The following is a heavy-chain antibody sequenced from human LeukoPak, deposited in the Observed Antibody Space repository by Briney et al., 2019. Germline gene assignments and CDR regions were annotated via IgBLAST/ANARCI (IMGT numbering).Heavy chain of an antibody. CDR2: ISGSGGST. V-gene: IGHV3-23*01. CDR3: EKRGTELELAD. D-gene: IGHD1-7*01. CDR1: GFTFSSYA. Sequence: GGSLRLSCAASGFTFSSYAMSWVRQAPGKGLEWVSAISGSGGSTYYADSVKGRFTISRDNSKNTLYLQMTSLRAEDTAVYYCEKRGTELELADWGQGTLVTVSS. J-gene: IGHJ4*02.